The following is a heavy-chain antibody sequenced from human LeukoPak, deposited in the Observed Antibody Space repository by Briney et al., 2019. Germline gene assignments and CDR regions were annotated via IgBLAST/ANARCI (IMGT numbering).Heavy chain of an antibody. CDR3: ASFYCSGGSCYSDY. J-gene: IGHJ4*02. D-gene: IGHD2-15*01. CDR2: INHSGST. Sequence: SETLSLTCAVYGGSFSGYYRSWIRQPPGKGLEWIGEINHSGSTNYNPSLKSRVTISVDTSKNQFSLKLSSVAAADTAVYYCASFYCSGGSCYSDYWGQGTLVTVSS. CDR1: GGSFSGYY. V-gene: IGHV4-34*01.